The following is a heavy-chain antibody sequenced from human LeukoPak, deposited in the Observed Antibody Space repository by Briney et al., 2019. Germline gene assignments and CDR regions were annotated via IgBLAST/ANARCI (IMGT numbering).Heavy chain of an antibody. D-gene: IGHD6-13*01. CDR1: GFTFDDYG. CDR2: INWNGGST. CDR3: AKLGDYGSTWYRRPFDY. V-gene: IGHV3-20*04. J-gene: IGHJ4*02. Sequence: GGSLRLSCAASGFTFDDYGMSWVRQAPGKGLEWVSGINWNGGSTGYADSVKGRFTISRDNSKNTLYLQMNSLRAEDTAVYYCAKLGDYGSTWYRRPFDYWGQGTLVTATS.